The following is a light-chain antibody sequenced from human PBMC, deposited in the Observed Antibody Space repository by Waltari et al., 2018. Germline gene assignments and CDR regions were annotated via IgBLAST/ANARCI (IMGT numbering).Light chain of an antibody. V-gene: IGLV3-21*02. J-gene: IGLJ3*02. Sequence: YVLTQPPSVSVAPGQTARIACGGNNIGSKSVHWYQQNSGQAPVLVVYDDRDRPSGIPERVSGANSGNTATLTISRVEAGDEADYHCQVWNSSPDHPGNWVFGGGTKLTVL. CDR1: NIGSKS. CDR2: DDR. CDR3: QVWNSSPDHPGNWV.